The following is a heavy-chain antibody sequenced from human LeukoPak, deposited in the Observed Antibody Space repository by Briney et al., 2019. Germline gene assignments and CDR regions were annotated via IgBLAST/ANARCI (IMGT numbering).Heavy chain of an antibody. J-gene: IGHJ4*02. CDR1: GFTLSNAW. CDR2: ISGSGGST. Sequence: HPGGSLRLSCAASGFTLSNAWMSWVRQAPGKGLEGVSAISGSGGSTYYADSVKGRFTISRDNSKNTLYLQMNSLRAEDTAVYYCAKDGATYYYGSFDYWGKGTLVTVSS. D-gene: IGHD3-10*01. V-gene: IGHV3-23*01. CDR3: AKDGATYYYGSFDY.